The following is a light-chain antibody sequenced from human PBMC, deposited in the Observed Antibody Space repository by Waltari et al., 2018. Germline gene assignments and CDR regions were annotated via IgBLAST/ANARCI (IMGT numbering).Light chain of an antibody. CDR1: QSISSW. CDR3: QQYNSYST. CDR2: KAS. J-gene: IGKJ1*01. V-gene: IGKV1-5*03. Sequence: DIQMTQSPSTLSAFVGDRVTITCRASQSISSWLAWYQQKPGKAPKLLIYKASSVESGVPARFSGSGSGTEFVLTISSLQPDDFATYYCQQYNSYSTCGQGTKVEMK.